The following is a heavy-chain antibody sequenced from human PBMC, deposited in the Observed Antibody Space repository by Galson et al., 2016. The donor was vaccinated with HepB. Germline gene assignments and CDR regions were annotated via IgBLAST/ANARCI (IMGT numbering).Heavy chain of an antibody. CDR3: VRDPDALDH. Sequence: SLRLSCAASGFAFSXXXMNXXRQAXXKGLXXVAXXRRSSXXIYXSDSXXGRFTISRDDAKNSLYLQIXSLRDEDTAVYYCVRDPDALDHWGRGTLVTVSS. CDR2: XRRSSXXI. V-gene: IGHV3-48*02. J-gene: IGHJ4*02. CDR1: GFAFSXXX.